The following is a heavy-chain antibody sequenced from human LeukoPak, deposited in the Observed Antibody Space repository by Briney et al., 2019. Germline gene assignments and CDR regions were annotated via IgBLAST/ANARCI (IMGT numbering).Heavy chain of an antibody. CDR2: ISYAGSNK. CDR1: GFTFSSYA. CDR3: ARGGSGNYYTLFDY. V-gene: IGHV3-30*04. J-gene: IGHJ2*01. Sequence: GGSLRLSCAASGFTFSSYAMHWVRQAPGKGLEWVAVISYAGSNKYYADSVKGRFTISRDNSKNTLFLQMNSLRAEDTAVYYCARGGSGNYYTLFDYWGRGTLVTVSS. D-gene: IGHD3-10*01.